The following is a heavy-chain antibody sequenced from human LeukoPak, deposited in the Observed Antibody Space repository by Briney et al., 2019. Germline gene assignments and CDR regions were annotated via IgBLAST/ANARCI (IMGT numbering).Heavy chain of an antibody. J-gene: IGHJ5*02. CDR2: IYRTGST. Sequence: SETLSLTCAVSGYSISSGYYWGWIRQPPGKGLESIGTIYRTGSTYYNPSLKSRVTISIDTSKNQFSLRLSSVTAADTAVYYRARQIGYNYVPHGLDPWGQGTLVTVSS. D-gene: IGHD5-18*01. CDR1: GYSISSGYY. CDR3: ARQIGYNYVPHGLDP. V-gene: IGHV4-38-2*01.